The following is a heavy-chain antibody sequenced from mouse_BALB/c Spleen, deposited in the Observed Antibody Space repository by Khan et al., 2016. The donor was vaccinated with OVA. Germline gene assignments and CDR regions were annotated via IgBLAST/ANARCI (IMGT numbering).Heavy chain of an antibody. J-gene: IGHJ3*01. V-gene: IGHV1S137*01. CDR3: TRGGGGNRFAY. CDR2: ISTYYGDV. Sequence: QVQLKESGAELVRPGVSVKISCKGSGYTFTDFTMHWVKQSHAKSLEWIGVISTYYGDVTYNQKFKGKATMTVDKSSSTAYMELARLTSEASAIYCYTRGGGGNRFAYWGQGTLVTVSA. CDR1: GYTFTDFT. D-gene: IGHD1-1*02.